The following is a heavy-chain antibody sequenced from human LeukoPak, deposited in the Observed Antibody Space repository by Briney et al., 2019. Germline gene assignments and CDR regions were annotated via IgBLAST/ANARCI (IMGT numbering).Heavy chain of an antibody. CDR1: SGSISSYY. Sequence: PSETLSLTCTVSSGSISSYYWSWIRRPAGKGLEWIGRIYTSGSTNYNPSLKSRVTMSVDTSNNQFSLKLSSVTAADTAVYYCARGGQQLVHYYLDYWGQGTLVTVSS. J-gene: IGHJ4*02. V-gene: IGHV4-4*07. CDR2: IYTSGST. D-gene: IGHD6-13*01. CDR3: ARGGQQLVHYYLDY.